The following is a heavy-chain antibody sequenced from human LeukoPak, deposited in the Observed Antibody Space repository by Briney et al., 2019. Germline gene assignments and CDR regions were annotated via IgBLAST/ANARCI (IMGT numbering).Heavy chain of an antibody. J-gene: IGHJ4*02. V-gene: IGHV3-33*01. CDR2: IWHDGKHK. CDR1: GFTFSSYG. CDR3: ARDWGSDEAIDY. D-gene: IGHD2-21*02. Sequence: GRSLRLSCAAPGFTFSSYGIHWVRQAPGKGLEWVAVIWHDGKHKFYADSLKGRFTISRDNSKKTALLQMNSLRAEDTAVYYCARDWGSDEAIDYWGQGTLVTVSP.